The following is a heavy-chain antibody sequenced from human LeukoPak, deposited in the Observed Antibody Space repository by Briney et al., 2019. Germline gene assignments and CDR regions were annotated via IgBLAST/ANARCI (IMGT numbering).Heavy chain of an antibody. CDR1: GGSISSGSYY. J-gene: IGHJ2*01. CDR3: ARGRGGSFPYWYFDL. Sequence: PSETLSLTCTVSGGSISSGSYYWNWIRQPAGKGLEWIGRLYSSGSTNYNPSLKSRVTISVDTSENQFSLKLSSVTAADTAVCYCARGRGGSFPYWYFDLWGRGTLVTVSS. CDR2: LYSSGST. V-gene: IGHV4-61*02. D-gene: IGHD2-15*01.